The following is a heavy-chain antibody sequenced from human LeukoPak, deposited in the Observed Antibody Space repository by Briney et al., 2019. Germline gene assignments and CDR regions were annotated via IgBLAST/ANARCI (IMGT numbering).Heavy chain of an antibody. Sequence: PSETLSLTCTVSGGSISSYYWSWIRQPPGKGLEWIGYIYYSGSTNYNPSLKSRVTISVDTSENQFSLKLSSVTAADTAVYYCARPFEVGATPYNWFDPWGQGTLVTVSS. CDR3: ARPFEVGATPYNWFDP. CDR1: GGSISSYY. V-gene: IGHV4-59*01. CDR2: IYYSGST. J-gene: IGHJ5*02. D-gene: IGHD1-26*01.